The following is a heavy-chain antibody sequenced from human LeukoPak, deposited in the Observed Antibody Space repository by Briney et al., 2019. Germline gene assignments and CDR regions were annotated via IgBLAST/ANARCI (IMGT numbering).Heavy chain of an antibody. CDR1: GYTFTSYG. J-gene: IGHJ6*02. CDR2: ISAYNGNT. D-gene: IGHD3-10*01. Sequence: GASVKVSCKASGYTFTSYGISWVRQAPGQGLEWMGWISAYNGNTNYAQKLQGRVTMTTDTSTSTAYMELRSLRSDDTAVHYCARDTRRLLWFGELLADYYYYGMDVWGQGTTVTVSS. CDR3: ARDTRRLLWFGELLADYYYYGMDV. V-gene: IGHV1-18*01.